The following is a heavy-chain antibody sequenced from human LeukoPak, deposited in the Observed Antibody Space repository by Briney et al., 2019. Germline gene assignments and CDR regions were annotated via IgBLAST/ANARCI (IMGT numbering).Heavy chain of an antibody. CDR1: GGTCSSYA. J-gene: IGHJ6*04. V-gene: IGHV1-69*01. D-gene: IGHD3-10*01. CDR3: ARGSYGSGSYYIHYYYGMDV. CDR2: IIPIFGTA. Sequence: SVKVSCKVSGGTCSSYAISWVRQAPGQGLEWMGGIIPIFGTANYAQKFQGRVTITADESTSTAYMELSSLRSEDTAVYYCARGSYGSGSYYIHYYYGMDVWGKGTTVTVSS.